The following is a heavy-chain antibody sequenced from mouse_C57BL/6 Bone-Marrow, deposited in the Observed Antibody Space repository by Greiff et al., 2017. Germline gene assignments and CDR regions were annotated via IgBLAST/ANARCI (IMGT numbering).Heavy chain of an antibody. V-gene: IGHV5-6*01. CDR3: ARLSTFAY. J-gene: IGHJ3*01. Sequence: EVQLVESGGDLVKPGGSLKLSCAASGFTFRSYGLSWVRQTPAKMLVWVATISSGGSYTYYPDSVKGRFTISRDNAKNTLYLQMSSLKSEDTAMYYGARLSTFAYWGQGTLVTVSA. CDR2: ISSGGSYT. CDR1: GFTFRSYG. D-gene: IGHD2-1*01.